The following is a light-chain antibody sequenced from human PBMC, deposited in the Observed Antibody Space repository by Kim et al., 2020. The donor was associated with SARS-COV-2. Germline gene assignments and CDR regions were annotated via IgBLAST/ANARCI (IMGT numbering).Light chain of an antibody. CDR1: SSNIGNNY. CDR2: DSD. CDR3: GTWDSRLRVVV. V-gene: IGLV1-51*01. J-gene: IGLJ3*02. Sequence: GRTVTISCSGSSSNIGNNYVSWYQQLPPTAPTLLIYDSDKRPSRIPDRFTGSQSGTSATLAITGLQTGDEADYYCGTWDSRLRVVVFGGGTQLTVL.